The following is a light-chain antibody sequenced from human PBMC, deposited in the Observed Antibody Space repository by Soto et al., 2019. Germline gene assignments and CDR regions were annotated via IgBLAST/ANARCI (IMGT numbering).Light chain of an antibody. V-gene: IGLV2-8*01. Sequence: QSVLTQPPSASGSPGQSVTISCTGTSSDVGAYNYVSWYQQYPGKAPKLMIYEVNKRPSGVPDRFSGSKSGKTASLTVSGLQLEDEGDYHCPSYAGHNIWVFAGGTKLTVL. CDR2: EVN. CDR3: PSYAGHNIWV. CDR1: SSDVGAYNY. J-gene: IGLJ3*02.